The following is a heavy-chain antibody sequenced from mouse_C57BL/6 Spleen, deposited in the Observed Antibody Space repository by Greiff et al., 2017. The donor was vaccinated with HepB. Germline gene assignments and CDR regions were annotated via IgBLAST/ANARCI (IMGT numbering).Heavy chain of an antibody. CDR2: IDPETGGT. D-gene: IGHD2-5*01. J-gene: IGHJ3*01. Sequence: QVQLKESGAELVRPGASVTLSCKASGYTFTDYEMHWVKQTPVHGLEWIGAIDPETGGTAYNQKFKGKAILTADKSSSTAYMELRSLTSEDSAVYYCTRSHHSNSFAWFAYWGQGTLVTVSA. CDR3: TRSHHSNSFAWFAY. CDR1: GYTFTDYE. V-gene: IGHV1-15*01.